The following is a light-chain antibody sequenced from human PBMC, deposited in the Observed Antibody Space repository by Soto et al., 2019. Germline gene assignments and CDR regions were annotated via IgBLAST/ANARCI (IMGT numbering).Light chain of an antibody. CDR3: ATWDDSLSAWV. V-gene: IGLV1-47*01. J-gene: IGLJ3*02. CDR1: SSNIGTNF. CDR2: RNN. Sequence: SVLTQPPSASGPPGQRVTISCSGSSSNIGTNFVYWYQQLPGTAPKLLIYRNNQRPSGVPDRFSGSKSGTSASLAISGLRSEDEADYYCATWDDSLSAWVFGGGTKVTVL.